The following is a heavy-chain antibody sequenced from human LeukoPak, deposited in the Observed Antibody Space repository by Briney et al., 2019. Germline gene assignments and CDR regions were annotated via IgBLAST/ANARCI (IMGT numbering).Heavy chain of an antibody. V-gene: IGHV1-18*01. Sequence: ASVKVSCKASGYTFTSYGISWVRQAPGQGLEWMGWISAYNGNTKHAQKVQGRVTMTTDTSTSTAYMELRSLRSDETAVYYCARGFPPRRNYDSSGYYSYYFDYWGQGTLVTVSS. J-gene: IGHJ4*02. D-gene: IGHD3-22*01. CDR1: GYTFTSYG. CDR2: ISAYNGNT. CDR3: ARGFPPRRNYDSSGYYSYYFDY.